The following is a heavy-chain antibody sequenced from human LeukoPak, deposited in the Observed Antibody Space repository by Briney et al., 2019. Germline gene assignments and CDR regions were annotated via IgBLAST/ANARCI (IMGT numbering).Heavy chain of an antibody. CDR2: IRYDGSNK. J-gene: IGHJ4*02. Sequence: GGSLRLSCAASGFTFSSYGMHWVRQAPGKGLEWVAFIRYDGSNKYYADSVKGRFTISRDNSKNTLYLQMNSLRAEDTAVYYCAKATFSEYSSSFFDYWGQGTLVTVSS. D-gene: IGHD6-6*01. CDR1: GFTFSSYG. CDR3: AKATFSEYSSSFFDY. V-gene: IGHV3-30*02.